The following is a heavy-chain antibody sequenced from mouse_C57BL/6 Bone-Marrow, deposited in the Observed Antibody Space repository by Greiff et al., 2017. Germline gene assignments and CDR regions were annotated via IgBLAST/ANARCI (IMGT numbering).Heavy chain of an antibody. J-gene: IGHJ4*01. CDR2: IYPGSGST. V-gene: IGHV1-55*01. CDR1: GYTFTSYW. D-gene: IGHD2-3*01. CDR3: ARNDGYYVWAMDY. Sequence: QVPLQQSGAELVKPGASVKMSCKASGYTFTSYWITWVKQRPGQGLEWIGDIYPGSGSTNYNEKFKSKATLTVDTSSSPAYMQLSSLTSEDSAVYYCARNDGYYVWAMDYWGQGTSVTVSS.